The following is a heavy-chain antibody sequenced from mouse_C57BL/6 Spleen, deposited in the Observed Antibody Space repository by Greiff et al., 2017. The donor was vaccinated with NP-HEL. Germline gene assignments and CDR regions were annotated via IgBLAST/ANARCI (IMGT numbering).Heavy chain of an antibody. CDR3: ERKMDYGGVYAMDY. J-gene: IGHJ4*01. D-gene: IGHD2-4*01. CDR2: IYPGDGDT. Sequence: VQLQQSGPELVKPGASVKISCKASGYAFSSSWMNWVKQRPGKGLEWIGRIYPGDGDTNYNGKFKGKATLTANKSSSTAYMQLSSLTSEDSAVYFCERKMDYGGVYAMDYWGQGTSVTVSS. V-gene: IGHV1-82*01. CDR1: GYAFSSSW.